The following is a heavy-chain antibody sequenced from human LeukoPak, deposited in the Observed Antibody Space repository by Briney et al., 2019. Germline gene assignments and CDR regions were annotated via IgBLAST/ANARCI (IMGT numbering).Heavy chain of an antibody. D-gene: IGHD3-22*01. CDR2: IRYDGNRK. Sequence: GGSLRLSCVVSGFPFRNQGLHWVRQAPGKGLEWVAFIRYDGNRKDYADSVKGQFTISRDNSKNTLYVQMNSLRAEDTAMYYCATDADSSGPYYFDNWGQGALVTVSS. J-gene: IGHJ4*02. CDR3: ATDADSSGPYYFDN. CDR1: GFPFRNQG. V-gene: IGHV3-30*02.